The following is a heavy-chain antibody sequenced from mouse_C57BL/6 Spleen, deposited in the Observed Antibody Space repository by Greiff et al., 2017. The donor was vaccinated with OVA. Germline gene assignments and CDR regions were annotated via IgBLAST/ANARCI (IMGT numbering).Heavy chain of an antibody. Sequence: VQVVESGAELVKPGASVKMSCKASGYTFTTYPIEWMKQNHGKSLEWIGNFHPYNDDTKYNEKFKGKATLTVEKSSSTVYLESSRLTSDDSAVYYCARGGNYYAMDYWGQGTSVTVSS. J-gene: IGHJ4*01. CDR2: FHPYNDDT. V-gene: IGHV1-47*01. CDR3: ARGGNYYAMDY. CDR1: GYTFTTYP. D-gene: IGHD2-1*01.